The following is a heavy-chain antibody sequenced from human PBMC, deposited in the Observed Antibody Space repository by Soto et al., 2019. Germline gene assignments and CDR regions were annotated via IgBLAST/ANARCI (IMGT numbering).Heavy chain of an antibody. Sequence: GGSLRLSCAASGFTFSSYWMSWVRQAPGKGLEWVANIKQDGSEKYYVDSVKGRFTISRDNAKNSLYLQMNSLRAEDTAVYYCARARTGRSYYYYDMDVWGKGTTVTVS. J-gene: IGHJ6*03. CDR1: GFTFSSYW. CDR2: IKQDGSEK. V-gene: IGHV3-7*01. CDR3: ARARTGRSYYYYDMDV. D-gene: IGHD1-1*01.